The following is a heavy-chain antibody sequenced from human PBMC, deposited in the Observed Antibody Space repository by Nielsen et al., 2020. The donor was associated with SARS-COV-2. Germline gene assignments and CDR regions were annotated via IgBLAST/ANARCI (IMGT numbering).Heavy chain of an antibody. J-gene: IGHJ6*02. CDR2: MNPNSGNT. CDR1: GYTFTSYD. D-gene: IGHD5-12*01. Sequence: ASVKVSCKASGYTFTSYDINWVRQATGQGLEWMGWMNPNSGNTGYAQKFQGRVTMTTDTSTSTAYMELRSLRSDDTAVYYCARDVYSGYDYLLYPYYYGMDVWGQGTTVTVSS. V-gene: IGHV1-8*01. CDR3: ARDVYSGYDYLLYPYYYGMDV.